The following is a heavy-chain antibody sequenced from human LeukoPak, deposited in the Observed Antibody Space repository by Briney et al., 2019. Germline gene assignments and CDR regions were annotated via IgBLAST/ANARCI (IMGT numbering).Heavy chain of an antibody. J-gene: IGHJ4*02. CDR1: GYTFTSYY. D-gene: IGHD2-15*01. CDR2: INPSGGST. CDR3: AREDCSGGSCYSAMIDY. V-gene: IGHV1-46*01. Sequence: ASVKVSCKASGYTFTSYYMHWVRQAPGQGLEWMGIINPSGGSTSYAQKFQGRVTMTRDMSTSTVYMELSSLRSEDTAVYYCAREDCSGGSCYSAMIDYWGQGALVTVSS.